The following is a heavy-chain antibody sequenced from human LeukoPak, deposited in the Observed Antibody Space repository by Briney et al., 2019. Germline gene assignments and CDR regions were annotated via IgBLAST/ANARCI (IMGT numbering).Heavy chain of an antibody. D-gene: IGHD3-10*01. V-gene: IGHV3-66*01. CDR3: ASDYLGSGSFDY. Sequence: GGSLRLSCVASGFTVNNTYVSWVRQAPGKGLEWVSVIYSGGSTYYADSVKGRFTLSRDNSKNTLYLQMNSLRAEDTAVYYCASDYLGSGSFDYWGQGTLVTVSS. J-gene: IGHJ4*02. CDR1: GFTVNNTY. CDR2: IYSGGST.